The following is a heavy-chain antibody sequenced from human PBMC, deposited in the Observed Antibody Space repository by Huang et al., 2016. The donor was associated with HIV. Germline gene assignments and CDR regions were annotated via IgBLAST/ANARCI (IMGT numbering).Heavy chain of an antibody. CDR2: LNPEDDEI. CDR3: ATGMEGVLAGAFDI. V-gene: IGHV1-24*01. D-gene: IGHD6-13*01. Sequence: QVQLVQSGAEVKKPGASVKVSCKVSGYTLTELSMNWVRQAPGKGLEWMGGLNPEDDEIIYAQKFQGRVTRTEDTSSETAYMELSSLISEDTAVYYCATGMEGVLAGAFDIWGQGTMVTVSS. J-gene: IGHJ3*02. CDR1: GYTLTELS.